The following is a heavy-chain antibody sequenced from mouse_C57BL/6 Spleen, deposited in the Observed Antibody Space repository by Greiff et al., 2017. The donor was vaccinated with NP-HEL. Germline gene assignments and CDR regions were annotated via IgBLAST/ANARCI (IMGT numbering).Heavy chain of an antibody. CDR2: IYPGDGDT. CDR3: ARSGAQATTPWFAY. CDR1: GYAFSSYW. V-gene: IGHV1-80*01. J-gene: IGHJ3*01. Sequence: VKLVESGAELVKPGASVKISCKASGYAFSSYWMNWVKQRPGKGLEWIGQIYPGDGDTNYNGKFKGKATLTADKSSSTAYMQLSSLTSEDSAVYFCARSGAQATTPWFAYWGQGTLVTVSA. D-gene: IGHD3-2*02.